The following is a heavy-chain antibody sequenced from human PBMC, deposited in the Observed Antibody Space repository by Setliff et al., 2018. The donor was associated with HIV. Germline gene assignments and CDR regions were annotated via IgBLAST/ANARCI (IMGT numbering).Heavy chain of an antibody. Sequence: ETLSLTCTVSGGSIKSSSYYWGWIRQPPGKGLEWIGSIYYSGNTYYNPSLKSRVAILEDTSRNQFSLRLSSVTAADTAIYYCARVPTSSWYVTTQRTKEYFHHWGQGTLVTVSS. V-gene: IGHV4-39*07. D-gene: IGHD6-13*01. CDR3: ARVPTSSWYVTTQRTKEYFHH. CDR2: IYYSGNT. CDR1: GGSIKSSSYY. J-gene: IGHJ1*01.